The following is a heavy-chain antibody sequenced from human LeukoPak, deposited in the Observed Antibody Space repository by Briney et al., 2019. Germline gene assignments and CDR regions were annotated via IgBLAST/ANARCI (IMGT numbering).Heavy chain of an antibody. CDR2: ISSSSSYI. V-gene: IGHV3-21*01. CDR1: GFTFSSYS. Sequence: GGSLRLSCAASGFTFSSYSVNWVRQAPGKGLEWVSSISSSSSYIYYADSVKGRFTISRGNAKNSLYLQMNSLRAEDTAVYYCARSIGLYYFDYWGQGTLVTVSS. D-gene: IGHD3-22*01. CDR3: ARSIGLYYFDY. J-gene: IGHJ4*02.